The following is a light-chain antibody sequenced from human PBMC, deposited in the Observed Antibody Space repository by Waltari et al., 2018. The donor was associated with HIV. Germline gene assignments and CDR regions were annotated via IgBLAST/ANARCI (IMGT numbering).Light chain of an antibody. CDR2: HLT. J-gene: IGLJ2*01. CDR1: SSDFGGYNY. CDR3: CSFAGSYTWL. Sequence: QSALTHPRPVSGSPGPSVTISCTGTSSDFGGYNYVSWYQQLPGQAPKLLIYHLTERPSGVPDRFSVSKSGNTASLTISGLQAEDEADYYCCSFAGSYTWLFGGGTKLTVL. V-gene: IGLV2-11*01.